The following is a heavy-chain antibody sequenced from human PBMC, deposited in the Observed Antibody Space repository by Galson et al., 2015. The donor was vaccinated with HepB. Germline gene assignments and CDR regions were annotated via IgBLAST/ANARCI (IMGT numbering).Heavy chain of an antibody. CDR1: GLTFSDSA. CDR3: ATTRGGSSGWRFDY. D-gene: IGHD6-19*01. V-gene: IGHV3-23*01. Sequence: SLRLSCAASGLTFSDSAMTWVRQAPGKGLEWVSCISGTAHIIYYADSVKGRFTISRDNSKKTLFLQMNSLRAEDTAIYYCATTRGGSSGWRFDYWGQGTLVTVSS. CDR2: ISGTAHII. J-gene: IGHJ4*02.